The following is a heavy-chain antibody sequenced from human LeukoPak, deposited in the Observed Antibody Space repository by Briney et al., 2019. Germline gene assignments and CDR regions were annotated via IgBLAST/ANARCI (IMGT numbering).Heavy chain of an antibody. CDR3: ARATDGGYSNYYYYYMDV. CDR2: ISSSSSYI. V-gene: IGHV3-21*04. J-gene: IGHJ6*03. Sequence: GGSPRLSCAASGFTFSSYSMNWVRQAPGKGLEWVSSISSSSSYIYYADSVKGRFTISRDNAKNSLYLQMNSLRAEDTAVYYCARATDGGYSNYYYYYMDVWGKGTTVTVSS. CDR1: GFTFSSYS. D-gene: IGHD5-12*01.